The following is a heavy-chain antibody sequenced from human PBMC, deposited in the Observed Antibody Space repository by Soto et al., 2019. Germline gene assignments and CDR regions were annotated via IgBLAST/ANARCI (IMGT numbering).Heavy chain of an antibody. CDR1: GFTFSSYA. CDR3: SRDKDQLGYCSVGSCSGWFDP. Sequence: QVQLVESGGGVVQPGRSLRLSCAASGFTFSSYAMHWVRQAPGKGLEWVAVISYDGSNKYYADSVKGRFTISRDNSKNTLYLQMNSLRAEDTAVYYCSRDKDQLGYCSVGSCSGWFDPWGQGTLVTVSS. J-gene: IGHJ5*02. D-gene: IGHD2-15*01. CDR2: ISYDGSNK. V-gene: IGHV3-30-3*01.